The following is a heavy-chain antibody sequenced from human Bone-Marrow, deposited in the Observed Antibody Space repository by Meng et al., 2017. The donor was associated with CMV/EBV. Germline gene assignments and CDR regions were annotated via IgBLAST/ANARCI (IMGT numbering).Heavy chain of an antibody. Sequence: ASVKVSCKASGYTFTDYGISWVRQAPGQGLEWMGWISTYNGNTTYAQRLQDRVTMTTDTSTITAYMEMKSLRSDDTAVYYCARAVNRGARACEYYFEFWGQGSLVTVSS. J-gene: IGHJ4*02. D-gene: IGHD3-10*01. V-gene: IGHV1-18*01. CDR1: GYTFTDYG. CDR3: ARAVNRGARACEYYFEF. CDR2: ISTYNGNT.